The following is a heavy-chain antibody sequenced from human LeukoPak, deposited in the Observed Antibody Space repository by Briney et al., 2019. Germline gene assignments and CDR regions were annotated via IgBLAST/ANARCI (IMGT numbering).Heavy chain of an antibody. D-gene: IGHD5-12*01. CDR2: ISSSSSTI. CDR1: GFTFSSYS. Sequence: PGGSLRLSCAASGFTFSSYSMNWVRQAPGKGLEWVSYISSSSSTIYYADSVKGRFTISRDNAKNSLYLQKNSLRDEDTAVYYCARGGGALVATFDYWGQGTLVTVSS. CDR3: ARGGGALVATFDY. V-gene: IGHV3-48*02. J-gene: IGHJ4*02.